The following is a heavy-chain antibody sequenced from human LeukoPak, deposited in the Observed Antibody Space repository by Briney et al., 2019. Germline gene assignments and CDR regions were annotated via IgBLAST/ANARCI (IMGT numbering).Heavy chain of an antibody. D-gene: IGHD4-11*01. J-gene: IGHJ4*02. CDR3: ARRHRSPNFSDYVLLYFDY. CDR1: GFSFNSYW. Sequence: PGGSLRLSCAASGFSFNSYWMHWVRQAPGKGLVWVSRINSDGSSTSYADSVKGRFTISRDNAKNSLYLQMNSLRAEDTAVYYCARRHRSPNFSDYVLLYFDYWGQGTLVTVSS. V-gene: IGHV3-74*01. CDR2: INSDGSST.